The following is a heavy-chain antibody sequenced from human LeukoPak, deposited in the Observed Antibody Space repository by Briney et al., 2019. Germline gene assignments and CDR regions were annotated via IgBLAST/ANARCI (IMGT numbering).Heavy chain of an antibody. CDR2: ISGSGGST. D-gene: IGHD3-3*01. CDR3: AKDPYYDFWSAHGAYFDY. Sequence: GGSLRLPCAASGFTFSSYAMSWVRQAPGKGLEWVSAISGSGGSTYYADSVKGRFTISRDNSKNTLYLQMNSLRAEDTAVYYCAKDPYYDFWSAHGAYFDYWGQGTLVTVSS. CDR1: GFTFSSYA. V-gene: IGHV3-23*01. J-gene: IGHJ4*02.